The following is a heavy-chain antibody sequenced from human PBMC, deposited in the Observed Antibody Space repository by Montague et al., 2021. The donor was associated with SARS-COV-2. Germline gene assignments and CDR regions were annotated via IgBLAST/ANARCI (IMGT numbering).Heavy chain of an antibody. CDR2: TYYRYKWDS. V-gene: IGHV6-1*01. Sequence: YAISGDSVASKRVAWNWLRQSPSKGLEWLGRTYYRYKWDSDYAESVKRRLVITPDTSKNQVSLQLNSVIPEDTAVYFCASSGITLTGLDAFDIWGQGTMVTVSS. CDR1: GDSVASKRVA. D-gene: IGHD3-9*01. J-gene: IGHJ3*02. CDR3: ASSGITLTGLDAFDI.